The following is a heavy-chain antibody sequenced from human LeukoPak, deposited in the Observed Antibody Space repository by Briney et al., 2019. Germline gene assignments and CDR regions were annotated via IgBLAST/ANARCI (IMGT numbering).Heavy chain of an antibody. CDR2: ISYDGSNK. CDR1: GFTFSSYG. D-gene: IGHD5-12*01. CDR3: AKDRGPLYYGMDV. J-gene: IGHJ6*02. V-gene: IGHV3-30*18. Sequence: GGSLRLSCAASGFTFSSYGMHWVRQAPGKGLEWVAVISYDGSNKYYADSVKGRFTISRDNSKNTLYLQMNSLRAEDTAVYYCAKDRGPLYYGMDVWGQGTTVTVSS.